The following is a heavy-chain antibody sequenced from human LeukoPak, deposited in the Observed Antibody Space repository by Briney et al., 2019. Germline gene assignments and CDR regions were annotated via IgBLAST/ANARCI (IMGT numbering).Heavy chain of an antibody. CDR3: AKDVVVNENWFDP. CDR2: ISGSGGST. V-gene: IGHV3-23*01. J-gene: IGHJ5*02. Sequence: GGSLRLSCAASGFTFSSYAMSWVRQAPGKGLEWVSAISGSGGSTYYADSVKGRFTISRGNPKNTLYLQMNSLRAEDTAVYYCAKDVVVNENWFDPWGQGTLVTVSS. D-gene: IGHD3-22*01. CDR1: GFTFSSYA.